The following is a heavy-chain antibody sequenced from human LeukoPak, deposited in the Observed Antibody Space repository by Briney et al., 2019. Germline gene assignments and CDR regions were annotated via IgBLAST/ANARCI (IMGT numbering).Heavy chain of an antibody. D-gene: IGHD3/OR15-3a*01. V-gene: IGHV3-7*01. CDR2: IKEDGSVK. CDR1: GFTFSTSW. Sequence: PGGSLRLSCAASGFTFSTSWMDWVRQAPGKGLEWVANIKEDGSVKNYVDSVKGRFTISRDNTKNSLYLHMTSLRAEDTAVYYCAKNFGRQQFYSWGQGALVTVSS. J-gene: IGHJ4*02. CDR3: AKNFGRQQFYS.